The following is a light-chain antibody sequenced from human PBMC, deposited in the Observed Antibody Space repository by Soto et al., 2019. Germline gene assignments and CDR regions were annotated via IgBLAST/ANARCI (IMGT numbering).Light chain of an antibody. CDR3: QTWDSAIRV. Sequence: QPVLAQSPSASASLGASVKRTCTLTSGPSSYTIAWHQQQPGRGPRYLMKIKSDGSHMKGDGIPARFSGSSSESERHLTISNVPSEDEADYYCQTWDSAIRVFGGGTKLTVL. CDR1: SGPSSYT. V-gene: IGLV4-69*01. CDR2: IKSDGSH. J-gene: IGLJ2*01.